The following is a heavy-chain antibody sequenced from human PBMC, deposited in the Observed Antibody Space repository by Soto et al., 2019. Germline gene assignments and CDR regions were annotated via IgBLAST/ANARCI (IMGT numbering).Heavy chain of an antibody. J-gene: IGHJ4*02. D-gene: IGHD1-1*01. V-gene: IGHV1-69*08. CDR1: GGTFSSYT. CDR3: ARDRGNWNDGDALLD. Sequence: QVQLVQSGAEVKKPGSSVKVSCKASGGTFSSYTFNWVRQAPGQGLEWMGRIIPILGITNYAQKFQGRVTITADKSTSTAHMELSSLSSDDTAVYYCARDRGNWNDGDALLDWGQGTLVTVSS. CDR2: IIPILGIT.